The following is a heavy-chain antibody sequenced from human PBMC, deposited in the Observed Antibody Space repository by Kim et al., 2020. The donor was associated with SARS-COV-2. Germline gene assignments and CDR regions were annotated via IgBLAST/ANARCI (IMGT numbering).Heavy chain of an antibody. J-gene: IGHJ5*02. V-gene: IGHV1-24*01. Sequence: AQKIKGRDTITEDTSTDTAYMGLSSLRSEDTAVYYCATAPPMGRARFDPWGQGTLVTVSS. D-gene: IGHD3-10*01. CDR3: ATAPPMGRARFDP.